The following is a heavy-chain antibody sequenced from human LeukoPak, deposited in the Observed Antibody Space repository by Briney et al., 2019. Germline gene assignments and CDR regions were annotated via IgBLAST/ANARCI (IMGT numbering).Heavy chain of an antibody. J-gene: IGHJ5*02. Sequence: ASVKVSCKASGYTFTGYYMHWVRQAPGQGLEWMGWINPNSGGTNYAQKFQGRVTMTRDTSISTVYMELSRLRSDDTAVYYCARGFDIVVVPAPNWFDPWGQGTLVTVSS. CDR2: INPNSGGT. D-gene: IGHD2-2*01. CDR3: ARGFDIVVVPAPNWFDP. CDR1: GYTFTGYY. V-gene: IGHV1-2*02.